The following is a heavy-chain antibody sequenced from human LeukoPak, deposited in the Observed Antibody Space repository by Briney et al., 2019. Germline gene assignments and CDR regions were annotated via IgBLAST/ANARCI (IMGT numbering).Heavy chain of an antibody. CDR1: SYSISSVYY. Sequence: SETLSLTCSVSSYSISSVYYWGWIRQPPGKGMEWIESVSHSGSTYYNPSLKSRVTISVDTSKNQFSLKLSSVTAADTAAYYCARDGCYCSGVTCYPFLDYWVQGTMVTVPS. D-gene: IGHD2-15*01. CDR2: VSHSGST. CDR3: ARDGCYCSGVTCYPFLDY. J-gene: IGHJ4*02. V-gene: IGHV4-38-2*02.